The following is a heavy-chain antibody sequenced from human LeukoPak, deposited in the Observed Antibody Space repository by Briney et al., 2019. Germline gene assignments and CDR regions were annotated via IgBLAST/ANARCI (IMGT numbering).Heavy chain of an antibody. CDR2: IIPIFGTA. Sequence: ASVKVSCKAFGGSFSSEAISWVRQAPGQGLEWMGGIIPIFGTANYAQKFQGRVTITTDESTTTAYMELSSLRSEDTAVYYCARRAGRYCSSTSCPSVAFDIWGQGTMVTVSS. CDR1: GGSFSSEA. V-gene: IGHV1-69*05. J-gene: IGHJ3*02. CDR3: ARRAGRYCSSTSCPSVAFDI. D-gene: IGHD2-2*01.